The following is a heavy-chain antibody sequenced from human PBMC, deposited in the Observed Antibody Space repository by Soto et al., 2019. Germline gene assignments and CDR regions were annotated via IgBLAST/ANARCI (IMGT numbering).Heavy chain of an antibody. V-gene: IGHV3-23*01. D-gene: IGHD3-3*01. CDR1: GFTFSSYA. J-gene: IGHJ5*02. CDR3: AKGAYYDFWSGYWGSWFDP. Sequence: EVQLLESGGGLVQPGGSLRLSCAASGFTFSSYAMSWVRQAPGKGLEWVSAISGSGGSTYYADSVKGRFTISRDNSKNTLYLQMNRLRAKETAVHYNAKGAYYDFWSGYWGSWFDPWGQGTLVTVSS. CDR2: ISGSGGST.